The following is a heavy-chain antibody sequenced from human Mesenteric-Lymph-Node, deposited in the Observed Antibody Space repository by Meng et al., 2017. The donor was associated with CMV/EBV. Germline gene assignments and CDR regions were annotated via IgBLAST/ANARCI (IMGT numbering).Heavy chain of an antibody. CDR1: GFTFSNYW. J-gene: IGHJ5*02. CDR2: FSGSGGST. CDR3: APGTVFDP. D-gene: IGHD4-17*01. V-gene: IGHV3-23*01. Sequence: GSLRLSCAASGFTFSNYWMSWVRQAPGKGLEWVSAFSGSGGSTYYADSVKGRFTISRDNSKNTLYLQMNGLRAEDTAVYYCAPGTVFDPWGQGTQVTVSS.